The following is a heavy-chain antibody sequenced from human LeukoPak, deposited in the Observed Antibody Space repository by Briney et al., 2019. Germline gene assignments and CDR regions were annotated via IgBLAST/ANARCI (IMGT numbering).Heavy chain of an antibody. CDR2: LSGSGRGGST. Sequence: GGSLRLSCAASGFTFSSYAMNWVRQAPGKGLEWVSGLSGSGRGGSTYYAASVKGRFTISRDNAKNSLYLQMNSLRAEDTALYYCAKDSNDYVWGSYIDYWGQGTLVTVSS. V-gene: IGHV3-23*01. J-gene: IGHJ4*02. CDR3: AKDSNDYVWGSYIDY. D-gene: IGHD3-16*01. CDR1: GFTFSSYA.